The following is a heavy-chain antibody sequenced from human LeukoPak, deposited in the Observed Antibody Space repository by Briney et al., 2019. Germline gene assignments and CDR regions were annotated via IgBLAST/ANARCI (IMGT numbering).Heavy chain of an antibody. CDR3: AREISSSWYEIFDY. V-gene: IGHV3-74*01. Sequence: PGGSLRLSCAASGFTFSSYWMLWVRQAPGKGLVWVSRVNSDGNSTDYADSVKGRFTISRDNAKNTLYLQMNSLRAEDTAVYYCAREISSSWYEIFDYWGQGTLVTVSS. J-gene: IGHJ4*02. D-gene: IGHD6-13*01. CDR2: VNSDGNST. CDR1: GFTFSSYW.